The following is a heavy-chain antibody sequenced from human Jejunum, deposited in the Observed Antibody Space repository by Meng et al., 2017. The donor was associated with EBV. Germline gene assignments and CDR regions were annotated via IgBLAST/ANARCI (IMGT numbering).Heavy chain of an antibody. CDR2: IYSSGST. CDR1: VASISRSSYY. V-gene: IGHV4-39*01. Sequence: LPLPDACPGRGTPSAPLSPTCTFSVASISRSSYYWAWIRQPPGKGLEWIGSIYSSGSTYYNPSLKSRVTISVDTSKNQFSLKLSSVTAADPAVYYCARAPSVAAAGLNNWFDPWGQGTLVTVSS. CDR3: ARAPSVAAAGLNNWFDP. D-gene: IGHD6-13*01. J-gene: IGHJ5*02.